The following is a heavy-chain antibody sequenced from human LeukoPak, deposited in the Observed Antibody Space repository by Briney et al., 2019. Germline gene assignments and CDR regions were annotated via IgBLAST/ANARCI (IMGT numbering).Heavy chain of an antibody. CDR3: ARDHLVTTILYYYYYGMDV. D-gene: IGHD5-12*01. CDR2: INPSGGST. V-gene: IGHV1-46*01. Sequence: ASVKVSCKASGYTFTSYYMHWVRQAPGQGLEWMGIINPSGGSTSYAQKFQGSVTMTRDTSTSTVYMELSSLRSEDTAVYYCARDHLVTTILYYYYYGMDVWGQGTTVTVSS. J-gene: IGHJ6*02. CDR1: GYTFTSYY.